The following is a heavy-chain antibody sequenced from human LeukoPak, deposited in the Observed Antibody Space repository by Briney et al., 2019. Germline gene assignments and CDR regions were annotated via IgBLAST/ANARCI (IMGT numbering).Heavy chain of an antibody. Sequence: ASVKVSCKASGYTFTGYYMHWVRQAPGQGLEWMGWINPNSGGTNYAQKFQGRVTMTRDTSISTAYMELSRLRSDDTAVYYCARDRHPLDAFDIWGQGTMVTVSS. CDR1: GYTFTGYY. CDR2: INPNSGGT. V-gene: IGHV1-2*02. CDR3: ARDRHPLDAFDI. J-gene: IGHJ3*02.